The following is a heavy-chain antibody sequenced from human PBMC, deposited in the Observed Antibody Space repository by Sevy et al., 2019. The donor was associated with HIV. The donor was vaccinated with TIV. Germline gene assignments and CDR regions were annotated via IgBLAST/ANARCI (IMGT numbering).Heavy chain of an antibody. CDR1: GGSISSGSHY. D-gene: IGHD5-18*01. V-gene: IGHV4-39*01. CDR3: ARGEDSAMIDY. CDR2: MYYDGSA. Sequence: SETLSLTCTVSGGSISSGSHYWGWIRQPPGKGLEWIGTMYYDGSAYYNPSLQSRVSMSVDTSKNQFSLNLSSVTAADTAVYFCARGEDSAMIDYWGQGTLVTVSS. J-gene: IGHJ4*02.